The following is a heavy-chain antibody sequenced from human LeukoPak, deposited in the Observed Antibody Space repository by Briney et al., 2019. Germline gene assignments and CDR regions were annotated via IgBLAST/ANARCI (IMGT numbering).Heavy chain of an antibody. CDR2: IKRDGSEK. CDR3: ARLGPASSGWPESFDY. D-gene: IGHD6-19*01. J-gene: IGHJ4*02. CDR1: GFTFNSYW. Sequence: GGSLRLSCAASGFTFNSYWMNWVRQAPGKGLEWVANIKRDGSEKYYVDSVKGRFTISRDNAKNSLNLQMNSLRVEDTAVYYCARLGPASSGWPESFDYWGQGTLVTVSS. V-gene: IGHV3-7*03.